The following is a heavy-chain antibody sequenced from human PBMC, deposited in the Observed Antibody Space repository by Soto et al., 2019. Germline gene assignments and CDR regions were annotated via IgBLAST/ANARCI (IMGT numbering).Heavy chain of an antibody. CDR3: LRVMVRDGRWFDP. V-gene: IGHV4-39*01. CDR2: IYYSGST. J-gene: IGHJ5*02. D-gene: IGHD2-8*01. Sequence: SETLSLTCTVSGGSISSSSYYWGWIRQRPGKGLEWIGSIYYSGSTYYNPSLKSRVTISVDTSKNRFSLQLSSVTAADTAVYFYLRVMVRDGRWFDPWGHGTLVTVSS. CDR1: GGSISSSSYY.